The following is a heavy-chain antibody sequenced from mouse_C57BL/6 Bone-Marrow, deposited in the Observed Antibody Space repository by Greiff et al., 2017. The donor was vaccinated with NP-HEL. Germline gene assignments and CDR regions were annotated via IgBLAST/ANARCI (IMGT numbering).Heavy chain of an antibody. Sequence: QVQLQQSGPELARPWASVKISCQAFYTFSRRVHFAIRDTNYWMQWVKQRPGQGLEWIGAIYPGNGDTSYNQKFKGKAKLTADKSSSTAYMQLSSLTSEDSAVYYCAWDDYDGRALFAYWGQGTLVTVSA. CDR3: SEDSAVYYCAWDDYDGRALFAY. D-gene: IGHD2-4*01. CDR2: GQGLEWIG. J-gene: IGHJ3*01. CDR1: YTFSRRVH. V-gene: IGHV1-87*01.